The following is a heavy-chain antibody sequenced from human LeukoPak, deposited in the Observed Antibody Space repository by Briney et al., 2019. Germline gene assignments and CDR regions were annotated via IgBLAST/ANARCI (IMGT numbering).Heavy chain of an antibody. D-gene: IGHD4-23*01. CDR2: IGGSGATT. CDR3: AKSSREITVAVDY. Sequence: PSETLSLTCTVSGGSISSSSYYWGWIRQPPGKGLEWVSAIGGSGATTYCADSLKGRFTISRDNSKNTLYLQMNSLRAEDTAVYYCAKSSREITVAVDYWGQGTLVTVSS. V-gene: IGHV3-23*01. J-gene: IGHJ4*01. CDR1: GGSISSSSYY.